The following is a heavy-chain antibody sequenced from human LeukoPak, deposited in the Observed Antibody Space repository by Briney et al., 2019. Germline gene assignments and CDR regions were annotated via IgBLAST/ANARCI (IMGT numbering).Heavy chain of an antibody. D-gene: IGHD2-2*01. J-gene: IGHJ4*02. CDR1: GYTFTSYG. Sequence: ASVKVSCKASGYTFTSYGISWVRQAPGQGLEWMGWISAYNGNTNYAQKLQGRVTMTTDTSTSTAYMELRSLRSDDTAVYYCARVTSAAMRNYYFDYWGQGTLVTVSS. CDR2: ISAYNGNT. CDR3: ARVTSAAMRNYYFDY. V-gene: IGHV1-18*01.